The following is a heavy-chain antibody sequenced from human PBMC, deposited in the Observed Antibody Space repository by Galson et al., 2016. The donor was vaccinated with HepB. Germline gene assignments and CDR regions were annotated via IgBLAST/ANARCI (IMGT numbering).Heavy chain of an antibody. J-gene: IGHJ6*02. D-gene: IGHD3-3*01. Sequence: SLRLSCAASGFIVSSSYVSWVRQAPGKGLEWVSVIDSVGNTYNAESVKGRFTISRDNFKNMLHLQMTRLRAEDTAVYYCARDPGDDFWSGYPCPFYYGMDVWGQGTTVTVSS. CDR3: ARDPGDDFWSGYPCPFYYGMDV. CDR1: GFIVSSSY. V-gene: IGHV3-53*01. CDR2: IDSVGNT.